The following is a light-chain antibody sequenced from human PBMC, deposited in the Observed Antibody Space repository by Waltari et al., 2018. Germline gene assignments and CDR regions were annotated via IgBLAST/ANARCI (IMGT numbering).Light chain of an antibody. CDR2: LNSDGRH. CDR3: QTGGHGTWV. V-gene: IGLV4-69*01. CDR1: TGHSDFA. J-gene: IGLJ3*02. Sequence: QPVLTQSPSASASLGASVKLTCTLSTGHSDFAIAWHQQQPERGPPYLMKLNSDGRHSKGDDIPDRFSGSSSGAGRYLTISSLQSEDEADYYCQTGGHGTWVFGGGTKLTVL.